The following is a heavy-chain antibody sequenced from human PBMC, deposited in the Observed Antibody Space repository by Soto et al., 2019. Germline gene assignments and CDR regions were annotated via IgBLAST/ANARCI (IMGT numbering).Heavy chain of an antibody. J-gene: IGHJ3*02. Sequence: QVQLQESGPGLVKPSETLSLTCTVSGGSISSYYWSWIRQPPGKGLEWIGYIYYSGSTNYNPSLKSRVTISVDTSKNQFSLKLSSVTAADTAVYYCARWSGVTVWVDKEGPNDAFDIWGQGTMVTVSS. CDR2: IYYSGST. V-gene: IGHV4-59*08. D-gene: IGHD3-3*01. CDR1: GGSISSYY. CDR3: ARWSGVTVWVDKEGPNDAFDI.